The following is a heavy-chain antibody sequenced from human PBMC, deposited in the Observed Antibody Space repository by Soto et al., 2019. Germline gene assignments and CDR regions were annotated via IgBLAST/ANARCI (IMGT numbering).Heavy chain of an antibody. Sequence: LRLSCAASGFTFSTYDMHWVRQVPGKGLEWVSAIGSAHDPYYLGSVKGRFSIPRENAKNSLYLQMNSLTTGDTAVYYCARAYLGRLPRRADYYYALDVWGQGTTVTVSS. CDR1: GFTFSTYD. V-gene: IGHV3-13*05. CDR2: IGSAHDP. CDR3: ARAYLGRLPRRADYYYALDV. J-gene: IGHJ6*02. D-gene: IGHD1-26*01.